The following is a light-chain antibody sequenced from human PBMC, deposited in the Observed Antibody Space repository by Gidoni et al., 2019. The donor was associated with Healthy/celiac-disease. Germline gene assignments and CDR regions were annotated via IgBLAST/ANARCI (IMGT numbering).Light chain of an antibody. Sequence: DIVMTQSPDSLAVSLGERATINCKSSQSVLYSSNNKNYLAWYQQKPGQPPQLLIYRASTRESGVPDRFSGSGSGTDFTLTISSLQAEDVAVYYCQQYYSTPLTFGPXTKVDIK. CDR3: QQYYSTPLT. CDR2: RAS. J-gene: IGKJ3*01. CDR1: QSVLYSSNNKNY. V-gene: IGKV4-1*01.